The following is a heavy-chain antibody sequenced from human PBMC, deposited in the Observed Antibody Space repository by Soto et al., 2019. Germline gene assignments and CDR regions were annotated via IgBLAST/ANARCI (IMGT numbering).Heavy chain of an antibody. CDR2: IWYDGSNK. Sequence: GGSLRLSCAASGFTFSSYGMHWVRQAPGKGLEWVAVIWYDGSNKYYADSVKGRFTISRDNSKNTLYLQMNSLRAEDTAVYYCARGSQWLVPYYFDYWGQGT. D-gene: IGHD6-19*01. CDR3: ARGSQWLVPYYFDY. V-gene: IGHV3-33*01. J-gene: IGHJ4*02. CDR1: GFTFSSYG.